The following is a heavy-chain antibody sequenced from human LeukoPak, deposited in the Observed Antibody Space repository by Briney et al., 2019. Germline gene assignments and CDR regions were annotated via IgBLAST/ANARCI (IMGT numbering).Heavy chain of an antibody. Sequence: ASVKVSCKASGYTFTDYYIHWVRQAPGHGLEWMGWVNPHSGGTNFAQGFRGRVTMTRDTSVTTAYLEVNNLESDDTAIYYFARTDNKYDSRLLFNGGQRTQITVSS. CDR1: GYTFTDYY. CDR3: ARTDNKYDSRLLFN. V-gene: IGHV1-2*02. J-gene: IGHJ4*02. CDR2: VNPHSGGT. D-gene: IGHD3-22*01.